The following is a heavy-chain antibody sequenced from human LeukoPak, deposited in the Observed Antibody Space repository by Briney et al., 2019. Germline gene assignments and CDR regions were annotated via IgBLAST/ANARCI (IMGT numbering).Heavy chain of an antibody. J-gene: IGHJ5*02. D-gene: IGHD2-8*02. CDR3: ARCDVSVPGWWFDP. CDR1: GGSISSYY. CDR2: VYHSGST. Sequence: SETLSLTCTVSGGSISSYYWSWIRQPPGKGLEWIGSVYHSGSTYYNPSLKSRVTVSVDTSKNQFSLKLRSVTAADTALYYCARCDVSVPGWWFDPWGQGTLVTVSS. V-gene: IGHV4-59*04.